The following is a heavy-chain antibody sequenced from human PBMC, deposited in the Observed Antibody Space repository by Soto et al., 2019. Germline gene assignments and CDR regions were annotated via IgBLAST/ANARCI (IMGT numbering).Heavy chain of an antibody. CDR1: GFTFDQYT. CDR3: AKEMITFGDFNYYYMDV. D-gene: IGHD3-16*01. J-gene: IGHJ6*03. V-gene: IGHV3-9*01. CDR2: ITWHSGTI. Sequence: EVQLVEAGGGLVQPGRSLRLACAASGFTFDQYTMHWVRQAPGKGLEWVSSITWHSGTIGYADSVKGRLTISRDNAKNSLYLQMNSLRGEDTALYHCAKEMITFGDFNYYYMDVWGNGTTVTVSS.